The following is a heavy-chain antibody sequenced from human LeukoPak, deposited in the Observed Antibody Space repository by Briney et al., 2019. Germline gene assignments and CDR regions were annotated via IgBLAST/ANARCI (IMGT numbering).Heavy chain of an antibody. Sequence: GASLKVSCKASRGTFSSYAISWVRQSPGQGLEWMGRIIPTLGIANYAQKFQGRVTITADKSTSTAYMELSSLRSEDTAVYYCARDCGYSYGTWGYYYYYYGMDVWGQGTTVTVSS. CDR3: ARDCGYSYGTWGYYYYYYGMDV. CDR2: IIPTLGIA. D-gene: IGHD5-18*01. J-gene: IGHJ6*02. V-gene: IGHV1-69*04. CDR1: RGTFSSYA.